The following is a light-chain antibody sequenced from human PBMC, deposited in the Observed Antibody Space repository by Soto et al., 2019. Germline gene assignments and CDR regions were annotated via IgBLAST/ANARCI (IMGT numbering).Light chain of an antibody. CDR1: RSDVGNYNY. CDR2: EVS. CDR3: TSYAGSNQGV. J-gene: IGLJ2*01. Sequence: QSALTQPPSASGSPGQSVTISCTGTRSDVGNYNYVSWYQQHPGKAPKLMIYEVSKRPSGVPDRFSGSKSGNTASLTVSGLQAEDEADYYCTSYAGSNQGVFGGGTKLTVL. V-gene: IGLV2-8*01.